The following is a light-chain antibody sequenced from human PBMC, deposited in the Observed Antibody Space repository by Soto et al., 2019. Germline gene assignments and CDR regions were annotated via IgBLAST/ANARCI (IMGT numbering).Light chain of an antibody. CDR2: DAS. CDR3: QQHNNWPGLGT. V-gene: IGKV3-15*01. Sequence: EIVMTQSPATLSVSPGDRVTLSCRASQSVNRKLAWYQQKPGQAPRLLIYDASTRAIGIPARFSGSGSGTEFTLTISSLQSEDFAVYYCQQHNNWPGLGTFGQGTKLEI. CDR1: QSVNRK. J-gene: IGKJ2*02.